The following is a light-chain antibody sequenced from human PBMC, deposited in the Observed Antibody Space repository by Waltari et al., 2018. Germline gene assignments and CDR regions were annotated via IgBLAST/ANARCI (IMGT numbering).Light chain of an antibody. CDR3: QSYDSSTWV. Sequence: NFMLTQPHSVSESPGKTVIISCTRSSGSIASNYVQWYQQRPGGVPTTLIDEHNQRPSGVPDRVSCSIDSSSNSASLTISGLKTEDEADYYCQSYDSSTWVFGGGTKLTVL. CDR2: EHN. V-gene: IGLV6-57*03. J-gene: IGLJ3*02. CDR1: SGSIASNY.